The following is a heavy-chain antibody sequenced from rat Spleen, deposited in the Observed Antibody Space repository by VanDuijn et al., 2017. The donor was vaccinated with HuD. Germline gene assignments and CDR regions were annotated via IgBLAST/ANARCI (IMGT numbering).Heavy chain of an antibody. CDR1: GFTFSDYN. J-gene: IGHJ2*01. V-gene: IGHV5-7*01. CDR2: ISYDGSIT. CDR3: ATANNGGFSELYYFDY. Sequence: EVQLVESGGGLVQPGRSLKLSYAASGFTFSDYNMAWVRQAPKKGLEWVATISYDGSITYNRDSVKGRFTISRDNAKSTLYLQMDSLRSEDMATYYCATANNGGFSELYYFDYWGQGVMVTVSS. D-gene: IGHD1-11*01.